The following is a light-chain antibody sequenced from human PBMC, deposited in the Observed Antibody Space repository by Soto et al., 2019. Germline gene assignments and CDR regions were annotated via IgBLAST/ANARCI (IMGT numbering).Light chain of an antibody. CDR2: GNS. CDR3: QSYDSSLSGYV. V-gene: IGLV1-40*01. Sequence: QSVLTQPPSVSGAPGQRVTISCTGSSSNIGAGYDVNWYQQHPGTAPKLLIYGNSNRPSGVPDRFSGSKSGTSASLAITGLQDEDEADYYCQSYDSSLSGYVFGTGTKLTVL. CDR1: SSNIGAGYD. J-gene: IGLJ1*01.